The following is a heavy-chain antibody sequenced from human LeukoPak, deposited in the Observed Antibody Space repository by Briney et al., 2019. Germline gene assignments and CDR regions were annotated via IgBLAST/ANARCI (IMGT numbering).Heavy chain of an antibody. CDR3: ARGGWYNRPSFDY. CDR1: GVTFSSYA. CDR2: KSYDGSNK. Sequence: GGTLRLSCAASGVTFSSYAMHWVRQAPGKGLEWVGVKSYDGSNKYYADSVKGRFTISRDNSKNTLYLQMNSLRAEDTAVYYCARGGWYNRPSFDYWGQGTLVTVSS. J-gene: IGHJ4*02. V-gene: IGHV3-30*04. D-gene: IGHD6-19*01.